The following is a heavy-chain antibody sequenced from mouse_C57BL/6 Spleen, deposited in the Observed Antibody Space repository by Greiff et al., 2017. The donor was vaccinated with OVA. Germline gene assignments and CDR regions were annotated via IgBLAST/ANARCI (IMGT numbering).Heavy chain of an antibody. J-gene: IGHJ2*01. CDR2: INPGSGGT. Sequence: QVQLKESGAELVRPGTSVKVSCKASGYAFTNYLIEWVKQRPGQGLEWIGVINPGSGGTNYNEKFKGKATLTADKSSSTAYMQLSSLTSEDSAVYFCARTPYDSSYYFDYWGQGTTLTVSS. V-gene: IGHV1-54*01. CDR1: GYAFTNYL. CDR3: ARTPYDSSYYFDY. D-gene: IGHD2-4*01.